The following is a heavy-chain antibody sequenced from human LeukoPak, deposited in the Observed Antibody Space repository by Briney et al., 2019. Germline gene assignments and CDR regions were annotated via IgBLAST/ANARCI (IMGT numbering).Heavy chain of an antibody. D-gene: IGHD3-3*01. CDR2: IDHSGST. CDR3: ARVNYDFWSGYYGGYNWFDP. V-gene: IGHV4-39*07. J-gene: IGHJ5*02. CDR1: GGSISSSSYY. Sequence: SETLSLTCTVSGGSISSSSYYWGWIRQPPGKGLEWIGEIDHSGSTNYNPSLKSRVTISVDTSKNQFSLKLSSVTAADTAVYYCARVNYDFWSGYYGGYNWFDPWGQGTLVTVSS.